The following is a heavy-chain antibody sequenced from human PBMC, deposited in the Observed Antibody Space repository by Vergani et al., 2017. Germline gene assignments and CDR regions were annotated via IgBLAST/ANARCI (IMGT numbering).Heavy chain of an antibody. D-gene: IGHD5-18*01. Sequence: QVQLVQFGAEVKKPGASVKVSCKASGYTFPGYYMHWLRQAPGQGLEWMGWINPNSGGTNYAQKFQGRVTMTRDTSISTAYMGLSRLRSDDTAVYYCARDVGYSYGPFWFDPWGQGTLVTVSS. V-gene: IGHV1-2*02. CDR2: INPNSGGT. CDR1: GYTFPGYY. CDR3: ARDVGYSYGPFWFDP. J-gene: IGHJ5*02.